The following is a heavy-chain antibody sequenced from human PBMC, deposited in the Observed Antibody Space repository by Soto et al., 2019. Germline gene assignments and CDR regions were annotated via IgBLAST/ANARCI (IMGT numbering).Heavy chain of an antibody. D-gene: IGHD6-13*01. Sequence: ASETLSLTCTVSGDSSGGSSDWGWIRQPPGKGLEWIGSIYSTGNTYYNPSLNSQVTISVDTSKNQFSLNVISVTAADTAVYYCRRSSRYSTDVWGQGTTVTVS. CDR1: GDSSGGSSD. CDR3: RRSSRYSTDV. J-gene: IGHJ6*02. CDR2: IYSTGNT. V-gene: IGHV4-39*01.